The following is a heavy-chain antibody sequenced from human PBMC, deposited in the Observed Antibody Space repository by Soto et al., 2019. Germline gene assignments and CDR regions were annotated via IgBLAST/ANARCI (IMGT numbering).Heavy chain of an antibody. D-gene: IGHD6-13*01. J-gene: IGHJ6*02. CDR1: GGSITSSSY. V-gene: IGHV4-39*01. CDR3: RSSSRYGTDV. CDR2: IYSTGNS. Sequence: QLQLQESGPGLVKPSETLSLSCTVSGGSITSSSYWGWIRQPPGKGLEWIGSIYSTGNSHYNPSLTGRVTISADASKNPFSLNLSSVTAADTAGYYSRSSSRYGTDVWGQGTTVYVSS.